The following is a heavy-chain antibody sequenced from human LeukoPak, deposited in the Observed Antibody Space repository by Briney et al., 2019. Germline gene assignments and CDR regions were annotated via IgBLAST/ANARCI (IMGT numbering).Heavy chain of an antibody. J-gene: IGHJ4*02. D-gene: IGHD3-9*01. CDR2: IYYSGST. Sequence: SETMSLTCTVSGGSISSSSYYWGWIRQPPGKGLGWIGSIYYSGSTYYNPSVKSRITISVDTFKNQFSLKLSSVTASNTAVYYCARHLPNYDILTGYSYYFDYWGQGTLVTVSS. CDR3: ARHLPNYDILTGYSYYFDY. V-gene: IGHV4-39*01. CDR1: GGSISSSSYY.